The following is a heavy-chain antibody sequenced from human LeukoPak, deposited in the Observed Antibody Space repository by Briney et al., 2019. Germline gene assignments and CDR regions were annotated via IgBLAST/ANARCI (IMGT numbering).Heavy chain of an antibody. CDR1: GFTFSSYA. V-gene: IGHV3-64*01. CDR3: ATTLPDSSGWYSGGASYYFDY. Sequence: PGGSLRLSCAASGFTFSSYAMHWVRQAPGKGLEYVSAISSNGGSTYYANSVEGRFTISRDNSKNTLYLQMGSLRAEDMAVYYCATTLPDSSGWYSGGASYYFDYWGQGTLVTVSS. D-gene: IGHD6-19*01. CDR2: ISSNGGST. J-gene: IGHJ4*02.